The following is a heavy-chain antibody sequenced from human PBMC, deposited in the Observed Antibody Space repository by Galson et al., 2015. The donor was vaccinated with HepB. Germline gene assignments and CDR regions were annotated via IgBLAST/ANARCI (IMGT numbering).Heavy chain of an antibody. J-gene: IGHJ4*02. CDR1: GFTFSNAW. CDR3: TAGGFDMTTVTNYRLDY. Sequence: SLRLSCAASGFTFSNAWMSWVRQAPGKGLEWVGRIKSKTDGGTTDYAAPVKGRFTISRDDSKNTLYLQMNSMKTEDTALYYCTAGGFDMTTVTNYRLDYWGQGTLVTVSS. D-gene: IGHD4-17*01. V-gene: IGHV3-15*01. CDR2: IKSKTDGGTT.